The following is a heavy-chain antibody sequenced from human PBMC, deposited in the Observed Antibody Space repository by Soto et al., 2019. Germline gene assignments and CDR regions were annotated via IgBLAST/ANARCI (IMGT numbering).Heavy chain of an antibody. J-gene: IGHJ4*02. Sequence: EVRLVESGGGLVKPGRSLRLSCAASGFTFSSHSMNWVRQAPGKGLEWVASISGSRGYIKYADSMKGRFTISRDNAKNSLYLEMNSLRVEDTALYYCVREDYFGSGSTFDFWGQGTLVTVSS. V-gene: IGHV3-21*01. CDR2: ISGSRGYI. CDR1: GFTFSSHS. CDR3: VREDYFGSGSTFDF. D-gene: IGHD3-10*01.